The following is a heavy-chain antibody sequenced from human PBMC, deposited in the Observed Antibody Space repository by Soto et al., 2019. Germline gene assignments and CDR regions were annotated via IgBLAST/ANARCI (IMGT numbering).Heavy chain of an antibody. V-gene: IGHV1-18*01. J-gene: IGHJ6*02. CDR1: CYIFLNCG. Sequence: QVQLVQCGDEVRKPGSSVKVSCRASCYIFLNCGIAWVRQAPGQGIEWMGWISPYSGNTHYASKVQGRLTMTTDTSTSTDYMDLGSLTSDDTAVYYCAMVDNYVTPTPQDVWGQGTTVTVSS. CDR3: AMVDNYVTPTPQDV. D-gene: IGHD3-16*01. CDR2: ISPYSGNT.